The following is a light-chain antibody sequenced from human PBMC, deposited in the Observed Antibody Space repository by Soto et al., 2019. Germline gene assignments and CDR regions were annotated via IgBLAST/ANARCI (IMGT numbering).Light chain of an antibody. J-gene: IGKJ4*01. CDR3: QQRSNWLT. Sequence: EIVLTQSPATLSLSPGERATLSCRASQSVSSYLAWYQQKPGQAPRLLIYDASDGATGIPARFSGSESGTDFTLTISSLEPEYFAVYYCQQRSNWLTFGGGSKVEIK. CDR2: DAS. V-gene: IGKV3-11*01. CDR1: QSVSSY.